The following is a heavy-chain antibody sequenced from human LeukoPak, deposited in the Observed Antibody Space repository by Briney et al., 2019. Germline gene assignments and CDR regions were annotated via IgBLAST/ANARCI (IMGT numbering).Heavy chain of an antibody. CDR3: AKDRDGGSNTRAKGFDS. CDR1: GFTFSTYA. Sequence: GGSLRLSCSASGFTFSTYAMSWFRKAPGKGLEGVPGLSAGGGTTYYAESVKGRFTISRDNSKNTLYLEVSCLRAGDTAVYYCAKDRDGGSNTRAKGFDSWGQGTLVIVSS. D-gene: IGHD3-16*01. J-gene: IGHJ4*02. CDR2: LSAGGGTT. V-gene: IGHV3-23*01.